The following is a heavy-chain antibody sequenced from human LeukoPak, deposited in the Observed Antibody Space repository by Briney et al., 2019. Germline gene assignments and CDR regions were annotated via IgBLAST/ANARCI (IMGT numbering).Heavy chain of an antibody. V-gene: IGHV1-69*13. J-gene: IGHJ4*02. Sequence: ASVKVSCKASGGTFSSYAISWVRQAPGQGLEWMGGIIPIFGTANYAQKFQGRVTITADESTSTAYMELSSLRSEDTAVYYCARGGYSSSWYDYWGQGTLVTVSS. CDR2: IIPIFGTA. D-gene: IGHD6-13*01. CDR3: ARGGYSSSWYDY. CDR1: GGTFSSYA.